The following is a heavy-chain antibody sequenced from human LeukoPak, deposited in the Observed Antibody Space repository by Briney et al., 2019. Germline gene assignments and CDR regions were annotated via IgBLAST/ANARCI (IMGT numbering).Heavy chain of an antibody. V-gene: IGHV1-46*01. CDR1: GYTFTSYY. CDR2: INPSGGRT. CDR3: ARGAHVRMYDSNHNCFDP. J-gene: IGHJ5*02. D-gene: IGHD3-22*01. Sequence: SVKVSCKASGYTFTSYYIYWIRQAHGHGLDWMGIINPSGGRTNYAHKFQGRVTMTRDMSTSTVYMELSSLRSEDTAVYYCARGAHVRMYDSNHNCFDPWGQGTLVTVSS.